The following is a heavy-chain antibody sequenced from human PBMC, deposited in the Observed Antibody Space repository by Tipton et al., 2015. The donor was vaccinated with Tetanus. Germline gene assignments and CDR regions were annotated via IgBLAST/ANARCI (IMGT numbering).Heavy chain of an antibody. Sequence: SLRLSCAASGFTFSSHAMSWVRQAPGKGLDWVANIKLDGSETYYVDSVKGRFTISRDNAQNSLFLQMNSLRAEDTAVYYCARDFGYCNGGSCYRPFDYWGQGTLVTVSS. CDR3: ARDFGYCNGGSCYRPFDY. CDR2: IKLDGSET. J-gene: IGHJ4*02. D-gene: IGHD2-15*01. CDR1: GFTFSSHA. V-gene: IGHV3-7*01.